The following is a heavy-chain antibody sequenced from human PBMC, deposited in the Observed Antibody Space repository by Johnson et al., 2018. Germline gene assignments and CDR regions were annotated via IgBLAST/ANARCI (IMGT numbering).Heavy chain of an antibody. CDR2: IYYRGNT. CDR1: GGSISSYY. CDR3: AREGGWGAFDI. J-gene: IGHJ3*02. V-gene: IGHV4-59*01. D-gene: IGHD3-10*01. Sequence: QVQLQESGPGLVKPSETLSLTCTVSGGSISSYYWSWIRQPPGKGLEWIGYIYYRGNTNYNPSLKSRVTISVDTSKTQFSRKLSSVTAADTAVYYCAREGGWGAFDIWGQGTRVTVSS.